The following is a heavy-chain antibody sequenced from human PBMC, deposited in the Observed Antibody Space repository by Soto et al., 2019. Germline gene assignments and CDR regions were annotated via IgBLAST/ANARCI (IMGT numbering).Heavy chain of an antibody. D-gene: IGHD6-25*01. V-gene: IGHV3-15*07. J-gene: IGHJ6*02. Sequence: GGSLRLSCAASGFIFSNTWINWVRQAPGKGLEWVGRIKTKIEGGTTNYAAPVKGRFTVSGDDSKNTVYLHMNSLRTEDTAVYYCTADIPNISANYGMDVWGQGTTVTGSS. CDR3: TADIPNISANYGMDV. CDR1: GFIFSNTW. CDR2: IKTKIEGGTT.